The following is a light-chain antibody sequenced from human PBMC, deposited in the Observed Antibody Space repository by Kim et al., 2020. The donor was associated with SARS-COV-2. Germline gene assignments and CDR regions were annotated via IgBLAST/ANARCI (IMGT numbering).Light chain of an antibody. J-gene: IGLJ2*01. Sequence: QSVTMSCAGTSSDVGGYNYVSWYQQHPGKAPKLMIYDVSKRPSGVPDRFSGSKSGNTASLTVSGLQTEDEADYYCTSYGGSNNYVVFGGGTQLTVL. CDR1: SSDVGGYNY. CDR2: DVS. CDR3: TSYGGSNNYVV. V-gene: IGLV2-8*01.